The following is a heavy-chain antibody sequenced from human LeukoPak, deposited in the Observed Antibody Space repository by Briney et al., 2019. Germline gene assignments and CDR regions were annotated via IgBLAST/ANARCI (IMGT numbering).Heavy chain of an antibody. Sequence: SETLSLTCTVSGGSISSYYWGWIRQPPGKGLEWIGYIYYSGSTNYNPSLKSRVTISVDTSKNQFSLKLSSVTAADTAVYYCARANGYCSSTSCYPEFDYWGQGTLVTVSS. V-gene: IGHV4-59*01. CDR1: GGSISSYY. CDR2: IYYSGST. D-gene: IGHD2-2*03. J-gene: IGHJ4*01. CDR3: ARANGYCSSTSCYPEFDY.